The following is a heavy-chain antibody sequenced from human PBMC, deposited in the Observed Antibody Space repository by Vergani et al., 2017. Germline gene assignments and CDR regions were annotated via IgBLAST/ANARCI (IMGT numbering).Heavy chain of an antibody. CDR2: MDYSGST. D-gene: IGHD2-15*01. V-gene: IGHV4-39*01. J-gene: IGHJ4*02. CDR1: GDSFSSDEYY. Sequence: QLQESGPGLVKPSQTLALTCTVSGDSFSSDEYYWSWIRQPPGKGLEWIGSMDYSGSTSYNPSLESRISISFETPKNHFSLRLTSVTAADTAVYYCASKRGACRAAYCHSYDFWGPGTLVGVSS. CDR3: ASKRGACRAAYCHSYDF.